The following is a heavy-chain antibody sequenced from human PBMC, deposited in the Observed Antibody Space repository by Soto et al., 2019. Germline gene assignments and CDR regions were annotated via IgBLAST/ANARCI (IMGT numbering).Heavy chain of an antibody. CDR2: INPNGGVT. J-gene: IGHJ6*03. V-gene: IGHV1-2*04. CDR1: GDSFNDYY. CDR3: ARESGGATATLDYYYFYMDV. D-gene: IGHD5-12*01. Sequence: SGAEVRKPGASVNVSCRSSGDSFNDYYIHWVRQAPGQGFEWMGWINPNGGVTKYAQKFQGWVSMTRDTSIRTVYMQLRRLRSDDTAVYYCARESGGATATLDYYYFYMDVWGTGTTVTVSS.